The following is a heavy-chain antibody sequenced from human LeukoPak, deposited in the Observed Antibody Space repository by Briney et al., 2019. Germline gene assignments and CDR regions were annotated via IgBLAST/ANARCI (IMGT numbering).Heavy chain of an antibody. CDR3: ARGQGIHPRGGVIFDY. V-gene: IGHV5-51*01. J-gene: IGHJ4*02. CDR2: IYPGDSDT. D-gene: IGHD6-13*01. CDR1: GYSFTSYW. Sequence: GESLKISCKGSGYSFTSYWIGWVRQMPGKGLEWMGIIYPGDSDTRYSPSFQGQVTISADKSISTAYLQWSSLEASDTAMYYCARGQGIHPRGGVIFDYWGQGTLVTVSS.